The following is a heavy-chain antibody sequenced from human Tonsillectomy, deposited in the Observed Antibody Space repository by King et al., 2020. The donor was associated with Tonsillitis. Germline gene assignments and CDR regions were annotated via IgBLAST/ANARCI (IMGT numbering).Heavy chain of an antibody. CDR1: GFTFSSYA. V-gene: IGHV3-23*04. D-gene: IGHD3-10*01. Sequence: VQLVESGGGLVQPGGSLRLSCAASGFTFSSYAMSWVRQAPGKGLEWVSSISGSGGNTYYADSVKGRLTISRDNSRNTLYLQMSSLRAEDTAVYYCAEQRALWFGELLYPPVYFDYWGQGTLVAVSS. CDR3: AEQRALWFGELLYPPVYFDY. J-gene: IGHJ4*02. CDR2: ISGSGGNT.